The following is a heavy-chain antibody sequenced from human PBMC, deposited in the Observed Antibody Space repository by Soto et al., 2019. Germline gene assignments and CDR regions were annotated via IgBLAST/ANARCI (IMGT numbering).Heavy chain of an antibody. CDR1: GFTFRTYA. V-gene: IGHV3-48*03. J-gene: IGHJ2*01. D-gene: IGHD6-19*01. CDR3: ARPPVAGFWYFDL. CDR2: INSSGSSI. Sequence: EVQLVESGGGLVQPGGSLRLSCAASGFTFRTYAMNWVRQAPGKGLEWVSYINSSGSSIYYADSVKGRFTISRDNAKNSLYLQMNSLRAEDTAVYYCARPPVAGFWYFDLWGRGTLVTVSS.